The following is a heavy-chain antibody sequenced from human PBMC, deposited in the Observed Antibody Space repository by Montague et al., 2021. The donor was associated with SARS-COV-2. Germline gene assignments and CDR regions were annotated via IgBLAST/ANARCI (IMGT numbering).Heavy chain of an antibody. V-gene: IGHV4-31*03. CDR1: GGSISSSSYY. Sequence: TLSLTCTVSGGSISSSSYYWGWIRQPPGKGLEWIGYIYYSGSTYYNPSLKSRVTISVDTSKNQFSLKLSSVTAADTAVYYCARDVGWYSSSWFDYWGQGTLVTVSS. J-gene: IGHJ4*02. CDR2: IYYSGST. CDR3: ARDVGWYSSSWFDY. D-gene: IGHD6-13*01.